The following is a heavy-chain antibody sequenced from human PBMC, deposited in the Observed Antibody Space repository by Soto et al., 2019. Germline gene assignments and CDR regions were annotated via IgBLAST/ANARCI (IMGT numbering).Heavy chain of an antibody. CDR1: GGSISSGYYY. CDR2: IYYSGSS. J-gene: IGHJ4*02. V-gene: IGHV4-30-4*01. D-gene: IGHD5-18*01. Sequence: PSETLSLTCTFSGGSISSGYYYWGWIRQPPGKGLEWLGYIYYSGSSYYNPSRKSRVTISVDTSKNQFSLKLSSVTAADTAVYYCARDRERGYSYGYFDYWGQGTLVTVS. CDR3: ARDRERGYSYGYFDY.